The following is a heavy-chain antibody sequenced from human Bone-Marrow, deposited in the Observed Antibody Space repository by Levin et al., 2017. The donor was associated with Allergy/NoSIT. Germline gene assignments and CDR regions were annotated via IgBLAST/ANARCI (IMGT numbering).Heavy chain of an antibody. CDR2: INPDSGDT. CDR1: GYSFSDYF. J-gene: IGHJ3*01. D-gene: IGHD7-27*01. V-gene: IGHV1-2*02. CDR3: ARDHGDSEAFDL. Sequence: ASVKVSCKASGYSFSDYFLHWVRQAPGQGPEWLGWINPDSGDTNYAQKFRGRVTMTSATSSSTVYMELRRLTSDDAALYYCARDHGDSEAFDLWGQGTMVTVSS.